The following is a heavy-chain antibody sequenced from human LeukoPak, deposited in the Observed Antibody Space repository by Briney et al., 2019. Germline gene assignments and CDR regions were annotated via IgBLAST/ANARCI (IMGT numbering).Heavy chain of an antibody. Sequence: GGSLRLSCTTCGFTFGDNAMSWVRQAPGKGLEWVGFIRSQGHGGTTEYAASVKDRFTISRDDSKSIAYLQMNSLKTDDTAVYYCIREFYFDYWGQGTLVTVSP. J-gene: IGHJ4*02. V-gene: IGHV3-49*04. CDR3: IREFYFDY. CDR1: GFTFGDNA. CDR2: IRSQGHGGTT.